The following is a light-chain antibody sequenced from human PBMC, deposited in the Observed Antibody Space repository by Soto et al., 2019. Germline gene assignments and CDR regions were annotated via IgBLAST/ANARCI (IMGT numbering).Light chain of an antibody. CDR1: QTISGW. V-gene: IGKV1-5*03. J-gene: IGKJ1*01. CDR3: QQSYRTPRT. Sequence: DIKMTQSPFTLAASVGDTVTITCRASQTISGWLAWYLQRPGKAPNLLIYKASTLKSGVPSRFSGSGSGTDFTLTISSLQPEDVAAYYCQQSYRTPRTFGQGTKVDNK. CDR2: KAS.